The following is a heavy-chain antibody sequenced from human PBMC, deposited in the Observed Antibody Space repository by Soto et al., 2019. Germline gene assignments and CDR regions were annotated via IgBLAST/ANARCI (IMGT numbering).Heavy chain of an antibody. CDR3: ARGGHMVRGVIIKNYYYYGMDV. CDR2: ISGSGGST. V-gene: IGHV3-23*01. Sequence: GGSLRLSCAASGFTFSSYAMSWVRQAPGKGLEWVSAISGSGGSTYYADSVKGRFTISRDNSKNTLYLQMNSLRAEYTAVYYCARGGHMVRGVIIKNYYYYGMDVWGQGTTVTVSS. J-gene: IGHJ6*02. D-gene: IGHD3-10*01. CDR1: GFTFSSYA.